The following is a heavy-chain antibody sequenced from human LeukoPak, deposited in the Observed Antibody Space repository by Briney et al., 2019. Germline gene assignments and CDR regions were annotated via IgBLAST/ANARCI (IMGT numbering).Heavy chain of an antibody. CDR2: IYVTGST. CDR3: TRHGSYSHGF. CDR1: GDSIRSGGY. D-gene: IGHD3-10*01. V-gene: IGHV4-4*02. J-gene: IGHJ4*02. Sequence: PSETLSLTCAVSGDSIRSGGYWSWVRQPPGKGLEWIGRIYVTGSTNYNPYLESRVIMSLDKSRNQLSLRLKSMTAADTAVYYCTRHGSYSHGFWGQGALVTVAS.